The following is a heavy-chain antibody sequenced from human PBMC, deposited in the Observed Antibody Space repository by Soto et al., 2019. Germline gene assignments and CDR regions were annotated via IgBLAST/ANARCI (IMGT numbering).Heavy chain of an antibody. J-gene: IGHJ4*02. D-gene: IGHD1-1*01. Sequence: GGSLRLSCAASGFTFSGNWMSWVRQAPGKGLEWVAHMKEDGSEKYYVDSVKGRFTISRENTENSLYLQMNSLRAEDTAMYYCATWNTNWNFWGQGTLVTVSS. CDR3: ATWNTNWNF. CDR2: MKEDGSEK. V-gene: IGHV3-7*01. CDR1: GFTFSGNW.